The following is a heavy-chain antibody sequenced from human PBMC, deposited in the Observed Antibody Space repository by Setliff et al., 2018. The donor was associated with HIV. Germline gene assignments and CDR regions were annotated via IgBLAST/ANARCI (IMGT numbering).Heavy chain of an antibody. CDR2: IYHSEST. CDR3: AQLGMVDDFDY. Sequence: SETLSLTCAVSGYSISSGYYWSWIRQPPGKGLEWIGSIYHSESTYYNPSLKRRVTISVDTSKNHFSLKLRSVTAADTAVYYCAQLGMVDDFDYWGQGTLVTVSS. D-gene: IGHD1-1*01. J-gene: IGHJ4*02. CDR1: GYSISSGYY. V-gene: IGHV4-38-2*01.